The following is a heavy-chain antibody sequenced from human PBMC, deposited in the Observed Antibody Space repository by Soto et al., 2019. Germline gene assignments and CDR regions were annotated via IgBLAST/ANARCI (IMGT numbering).Heavy chain of an antibody. CDR3: VKAVGPTAPSSRIFDY. CDR1: GFTFSNCA. J-gene: IGHJ4*02. D-gene: IGHD1-26*01. Sequence: PGGSLRLSCAASGFTFSNCAMSWVRQAPGKGLEWVSIISGDGGSTYYADSVEGRFTISRDNSKNTLNLQMSSLRAGDTAVYYCVKAVGPTAPSSRIFDYWGLGTLVTVSS. V-gene: IGHV3-23*01. CDR2: ISGDGGST.